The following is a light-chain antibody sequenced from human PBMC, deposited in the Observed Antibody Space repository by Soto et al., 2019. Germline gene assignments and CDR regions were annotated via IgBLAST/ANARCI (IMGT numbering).Light chain of an antibody. CDR3: MQALQTPWT. CDR1: QILLHSNGYNY. J-gene: IGKJ1*01. V-gene: IGKV2-28*01. Sequence: DVVMTQSPLSLPVTPGEPASISCRSSQILLHSNGYNYLYWYLQKPGQSPQLLIYLGSNRASGVPDRFSGSGSGTDFTLKISRVEAEDVGVYYCMQALQTPWTFGQGTKGEIK. CDR2: LGS.